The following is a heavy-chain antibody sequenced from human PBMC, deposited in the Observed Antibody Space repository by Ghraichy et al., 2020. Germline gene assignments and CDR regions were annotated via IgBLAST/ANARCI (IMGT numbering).Heavy chain of an antibody. J-gene: IGHJ6*02. V-gene: IGHV4-31*03. Sequence: SETLSLTCTVSGGSISSGGYYWSWIRQHPGKGLEWIGYIYYSGSTYYNPSLKSRVTISVDTSKNQFSLKLSSVTAADTAVYYCARRIGYYYYGMDVWGQGTTVTVSS. CDR2: IYYSGST. CDR1: GGSISSGGYY. CDR3: ARRIGYYYYGMDV.